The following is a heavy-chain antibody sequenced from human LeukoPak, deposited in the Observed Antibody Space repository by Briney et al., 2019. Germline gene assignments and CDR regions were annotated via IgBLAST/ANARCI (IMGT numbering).Heavy chain of an antibody. CDR1: GLTFSRYW. J-gene: IGHJ4*02. Sequence: GGSLRLSCAASGLTFSRYWMHWVRQAPGTGLMWVSRINSVGSSTTYADPVKGRFTISRDNAKNTLYLEMNSLRPEDTAVYYCARDTEYCTGGICRLEYWGQGTLVTVSS. D-gene: IGHD2-8*02. CDR3: ARDTEYCTGGICRLEY. CDR2: INSVGSST. V-gene: IGHV3-74*03.